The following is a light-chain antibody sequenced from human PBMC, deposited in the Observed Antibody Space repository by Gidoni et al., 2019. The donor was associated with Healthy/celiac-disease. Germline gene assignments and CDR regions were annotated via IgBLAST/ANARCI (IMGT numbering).Light chain of an antibody. CDR1: QSPLHSNGYNY. V-gene: IGKV2-28*01. Sequence: EMVMTQSPLSLPVTPGEPASISSRPSQSPLHSNGYNYLAWYLQKPGQSPQLLIYLGSNRASGVPDRFSGSGSGTDFTLTISRVEAEDFGVYYCMQALQTPPTFGQGTKVEIK. CDR2: LGS. CDR3: MQALQTPPT. J-gene: IGKJ1*01.